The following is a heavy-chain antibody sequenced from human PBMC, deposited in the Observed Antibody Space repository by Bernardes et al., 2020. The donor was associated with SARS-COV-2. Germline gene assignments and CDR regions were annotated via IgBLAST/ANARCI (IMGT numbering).Heavy chain of an antibody. CDR2: INPNSGGT. CDR3: ARDRIPAARNIWFYYPPDY. J-gene: IGHJ4*02. CDR1: GYTFTGYY. D-gene: IGHD2-2*01. V-gene: IGHV1-2*02. Sequence: ASVKVSCKASGYTFTGYYMHWVRQAPGQGLEWMGWINPNSGGTNYAQKFQGRVTMTRDTSISTAYMELSRLRSDDTAVYYCARDRIPAARNIWFYYPPDYWGPGIFVTVSS.